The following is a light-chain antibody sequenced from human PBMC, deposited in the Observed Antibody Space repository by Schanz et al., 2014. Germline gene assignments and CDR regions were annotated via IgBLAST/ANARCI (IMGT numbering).Light chain of an antibody. CDR3: SSYAGSSTVV. Sequence: QSALTQPASVSGSPGQSITISCTGTSSDVGRYNFVSWYQQHPDKAPKLMIYDVSNRPSGVSNRFSGSKSANTASLTISGLQAEDEAHYYCSSYAGSSTVVFGGGTKLTVL. V-gene: IGLV2-14*03. CDR1: SSDVGRYNF. CDR2: DVS. J-gene: IGLJ2*01.